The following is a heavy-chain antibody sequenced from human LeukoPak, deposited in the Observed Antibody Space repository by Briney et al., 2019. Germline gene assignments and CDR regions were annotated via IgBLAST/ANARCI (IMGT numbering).Heavy chain of an antibody. V-gene: IGHV4-28*03. CDR1: GYSISSSNW. CDR2: IFYSGGI. J-gene: IGHJ3*02. CDR3: ARDGVGSVTNAFDI. D-gene: IGHD4-17*01. Sequence: SETLSLTCAVSGYSISSSNWWAWIRQPPGKGLEWIGYIFYSGGIYYNPSLKSRVTMSVATSKNQFSLKLSSVTAADTAVYYCARDGVGSVTNAFDIWGQGTMVTVSS.